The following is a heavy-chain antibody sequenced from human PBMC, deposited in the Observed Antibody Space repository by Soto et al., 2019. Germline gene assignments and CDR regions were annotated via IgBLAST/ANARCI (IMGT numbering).Heavy chain of an antibody. Sequence: GESLKISCKGSGCSFISYWIGWVRQMPGKGLEWMGIIYPGDSDTRYSPSFQGQVTISADKSISTAYLQWSSLKASDTAIYYCARTAAAGKYYYGVDVWGQGTTVTVSS. V-gene: IGHV5-51*01. CDR2: IYPGDSDT. J-gene: IGHJ6*02. CDR1: GCSFISYW. D-gene: IGHD6-13*01. CDR3: ARTAAAGKYYYGVDV.